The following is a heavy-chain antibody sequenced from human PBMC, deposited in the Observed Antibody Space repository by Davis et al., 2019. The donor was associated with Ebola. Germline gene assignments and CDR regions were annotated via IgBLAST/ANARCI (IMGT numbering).Heavy chain of an antibody. J-gene: IGHJ6*02. V-gene: IGHV1-18*01. CDR3: SSGYYSGAYGMDV. CDR2: IGTNSGKT. CDR1: GYTFTNYG. D-gene: IGHD3-22*01. Sequence: ASVKVSCKASGYTFTNYGVSWVRQAPGQGLEWMGWIGTNSGKTKYAQRFQGRVTITRDTSASTAYMELSSLRSEDTAVYYCSSGYYSGAYGMDVWGQGTTVTVSS.